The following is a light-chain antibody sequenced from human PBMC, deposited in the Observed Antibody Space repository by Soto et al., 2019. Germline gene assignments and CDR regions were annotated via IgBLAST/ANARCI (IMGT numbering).Light chain of an antibody. V-gene: IGLV2-14*01. CDR3: SAYTSSSTLPV. J-gene: IGLJ2*01. CDR1: SSDVGGYNY. Sequence: QSALTQPASVAGSPGQSITISCTGTSSDVGGYNYVSWYQQHPGKAPKLMIYDVSNRPSGVSNRFSGSKSGNTASLTISGLQAEDEADYYCSAYTSSSTLPVFGGGTKLPVL. CDR2: DVS.